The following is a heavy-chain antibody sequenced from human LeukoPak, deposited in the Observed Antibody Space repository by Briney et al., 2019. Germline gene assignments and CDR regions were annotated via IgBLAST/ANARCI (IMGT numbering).Heavy chain of an antibody. CDR3: ARGDYGGFDY. D-gene: IGHD4-23*01. V-gene: IGHV3-30*03. Sequence: PGGSLRLSCAASGFMFRTYGMHWVRQAPGKGLEWVAVMSYDGSNIHYADSVKGRFTISRDNSKNTLYLQMNSLRAEDTAVYYCARGDYGGFDYWGQGTLVTVSS. CDR2: MSYDGSNI. J-gene: IGHJ4*02. CDR1: GFMFRTYG.